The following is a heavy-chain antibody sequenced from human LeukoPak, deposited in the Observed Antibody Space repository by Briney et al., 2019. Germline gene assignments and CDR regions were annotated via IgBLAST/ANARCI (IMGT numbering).Heavy chain of an antibody. V-gene: IGHV1-8*01. Sequence: GASVKVSCKASGYTFTSYDINWVRQATGQGLEWMGWMNPNSGNTGYAQKFQGRVTITRNTSISTAYMELSSLRSEDTAVYYCARGRYSGSYYPVDYWGQGTLVTVSS. J-gene: IGHJ4*02. CDR3: ARGRYSGSYYPVDY. CDR1: GYTFTSYD. D-gene: IGHD1-26*01. CDR2: MNPNSGNT.